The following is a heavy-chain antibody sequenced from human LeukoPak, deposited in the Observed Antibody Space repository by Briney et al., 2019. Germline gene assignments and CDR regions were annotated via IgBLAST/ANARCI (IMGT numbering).Heavy chain of an antibody. CDR2: IKQDGSEK. Sequence: GGSLRLSYAASGFTFSNYWMSWVRQAPGKGLEWVANIKQDGSEKYYVDSVKGRFTISRDNAKNSLYLQMNSLRAEDTAVYYCARDYYDSSGYSYYFDYWGQGTLVTVSS. V-gene: IGHV3-7*01. D-gene: IGHD3-22*01. CDR3: ARDYYDSSGYSYYFDY. J-gene: IGHJ4*02. CDR1: GFTFSNYW.